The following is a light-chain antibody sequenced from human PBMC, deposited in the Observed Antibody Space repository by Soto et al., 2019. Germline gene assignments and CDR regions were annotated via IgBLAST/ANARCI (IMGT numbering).Light chain of an antibody. J-gene: IGLJ1*01. CDR2: GDN. CDR3: QSYDSTLSSYV. Sequence: QSVLTQPPSVSGAPGQRVTISCTGSSSNIGAGFDVHWYQQISGSAPKLLIYGDNNRPSGVPDRFSGSKSGTSASLAITGLQAEDEADYYCQSYDSTLSSYVFGTGTKVTVL. CDR1: SSNIGAGFD. V-gene: IGLV1-40*01.